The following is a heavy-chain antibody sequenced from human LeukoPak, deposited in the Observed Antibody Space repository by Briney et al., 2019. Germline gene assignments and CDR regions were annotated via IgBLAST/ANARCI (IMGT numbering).Heavy chain of an antibody. D-gene: IGHD2-2*01. Sequence: RPGGSLRLSCVGSGFIFSNYNMNWVRQAPGKGLEWISYISSRGTVSYADSVEGRFAISRDNAKNSLYLQMNSLRVEDRAVYFCARGVPSTISGWFFDLWGRGTLVTVSS. CDR2: ISSRGTV. J-gene: IGHJ2*01. CDR1: GFIFSNYN. CDR3: ARGVPSTISGWFFDL. V-gene: IGHV3-48*01.